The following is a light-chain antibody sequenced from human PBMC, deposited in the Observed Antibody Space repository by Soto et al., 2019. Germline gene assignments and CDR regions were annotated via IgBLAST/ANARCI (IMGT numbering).Light chain of an antibody. CDR3: CSYAGSSTFG. CDR1: SSDVGSYNL. CDR2: EVS. V-gene: IGLV2-23*02. J-gene: IGLJ2*01. Sequence: QSALTQPASVSGSPGQSITISCTGTSSDVGSYNLVSWYQQHPGKAPKLMIYEVSKRPSGVSNRFSGSKSGNTASLTISGLQAEDEADYYCCSYAGSSTFGIGGVTKLTVL.